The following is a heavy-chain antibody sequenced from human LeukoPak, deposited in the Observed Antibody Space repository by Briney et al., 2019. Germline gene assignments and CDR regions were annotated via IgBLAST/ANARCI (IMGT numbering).Heavy chain of an antibody. CDR3: AKEGLVGELLTYYFDY. CDR2: FDPEDGET. CDR1: GYTLTELS. Sequence: ASVKVSCKVSGYTLTELSMHWVRQAPGKGLEWMGGFDPEDGETIYAQKFQGRVTMTEDTSTDTAYMELNSLRAEDTAVYYCAKEGLVGELLTYYFDYWGQGTLVTVSS. J-gene: IGHJ4*02. V-gene: IGHV1-24*01. D-gene: IGHD1-26*01.